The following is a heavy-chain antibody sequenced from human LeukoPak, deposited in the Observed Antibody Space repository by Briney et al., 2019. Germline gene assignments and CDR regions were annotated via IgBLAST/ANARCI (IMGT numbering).Heavy chain of an antibody. CDR2: ISSSSSTI. J-gene: IGHJ5*02. CDR1: GFTFSSYS. V-gene: IGHV3-48*01. Sequence: GGSLRLSSAASGFTFSSYSMIWVRQAPGMGLEWVSYISSSSSTIYYADSVKGRFTISRDNAKNSLYLQMNSLRAEDTAVYYCARVETGGFDPWGQGTLVTVSS. D-gene: IGHD1-1*01. CDR3: ARVETGGFDP.